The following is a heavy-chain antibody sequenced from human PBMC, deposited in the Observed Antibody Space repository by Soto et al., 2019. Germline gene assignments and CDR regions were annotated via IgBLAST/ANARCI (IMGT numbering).Heavy chain of an antibody. Sequence: SVKVSCKASGGTFSSYAISWVRQAPGQGLEWMGGIIPIFGTANYAQKFQGRVTITADESTSTAYMELSSLRSEDTAVYYCARPVVPAAHDAFDIWGQGTMVTVSS. J-gene: IGHJ3*02. CDR1: GGTFSSYA. CDR3: ARPVVPAAHDAFDI. D-gene: IGHD2-2*01. CDR2: IIPIFGTA. V-gene: IGHV1-69*13.